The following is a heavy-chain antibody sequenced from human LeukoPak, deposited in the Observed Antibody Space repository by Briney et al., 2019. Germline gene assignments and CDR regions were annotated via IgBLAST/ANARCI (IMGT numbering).Heavy chain of an antibody. Sequence: ASVKDSCKASGDTFTSYYMHWVGQPPGQGREWMGWINYNSGCTNYAHKFQDRLTITRDTSISTPDIELSRLTADDTPVYYCSRDLEYCAPEGWGQGTLVTVSS. CDR1: GDTFTSYY. CDR2: INYNSGCT. J-gene: IGHJ4*02. V-gene: IGHV1-2*02. CDR3: SRDLEYCAPEG. D-gene: IGHD2-8*02.